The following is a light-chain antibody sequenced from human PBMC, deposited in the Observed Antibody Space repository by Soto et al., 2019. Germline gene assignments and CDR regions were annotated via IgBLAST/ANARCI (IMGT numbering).Light chain of an antibody. Sequence: EIVLTQSPGTLSLSPEERATLSCRASQSVSSSYLAWYQQKPGQAPRLLIYGASSRATGIPDRFSGSGSGTDFTLTITRLEPEDFALYYCQQYGGSPITFGLGTRLEIK. CDR2: GAS. CDR3: QQYGGSPIT. V-gene: IGKV3-20*01. J-gene: IGKJ5*01. CDR1: QSVSSSY.